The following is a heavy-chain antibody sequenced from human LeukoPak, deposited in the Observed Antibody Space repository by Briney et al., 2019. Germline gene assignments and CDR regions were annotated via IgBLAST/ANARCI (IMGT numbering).Heavy chain of an antibody. J-gene: IGHJ6*02. CDR3: ARDQGGSGGSFDYYYYGMDV. CDR2: SSSSCSTI. V-gene: IGHV3-48*03. D-gene: IGHD2-15*01. Sequence: PGGSLRLSCAASGFTFSSYEMNWVRQAPGKGLEWVSYSSSSCSTIYYADSVKGRFTISRDNAKNSLYLQMNSLRAEDTAVYYCARDQGGSGGSFDYYYYGMDVWGQGTTVTVSS. CDR1: GFTFSSYE.